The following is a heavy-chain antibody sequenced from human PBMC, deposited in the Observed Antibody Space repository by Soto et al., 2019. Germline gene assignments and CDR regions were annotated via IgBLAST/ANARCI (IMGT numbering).Heavy chain of an antibody. Sequence: QVQLVQSGAEVKKPGASVKVSCKDSGYTFTSYDINWVRQASGQGLEWMGWMSPNSGNTGYAQKLQGRVTMTRNTCMSTAYRELSRLRSEDTAVHYCARGSSSLMLRLCDPWTQETLVTLSS. V-gene: IGHV1-8*01. CDR1: GYTFTSYD. CDR3: ARGSSSLMLRLCDP. D-gene: IGHD6-13*01. CDR2: MSPNSGNT. J-gene: IGHJ5*02.